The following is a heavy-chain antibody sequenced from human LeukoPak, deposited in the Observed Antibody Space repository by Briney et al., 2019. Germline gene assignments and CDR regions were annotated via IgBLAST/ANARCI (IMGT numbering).Heavy chain of an antibody. J-gene: IGHJ3*02. CDR2: ISWNSGSI. Sequence: GGSLRLSCAASGFTFDDYAMHWVRQAPGKGLEWVSGISWNSGSIGYADSVKGRFTISRDNAKNSLYLQMNSLRAEDTALYYCAREYSGSYRTAFDIWAKGQWSPSLQ. CDR3: AREYSGSYRTAFDI. CDR1: GFTFDDYA. D-gene: IGHD1-26*01. V-gene: IGHV3-9*01.